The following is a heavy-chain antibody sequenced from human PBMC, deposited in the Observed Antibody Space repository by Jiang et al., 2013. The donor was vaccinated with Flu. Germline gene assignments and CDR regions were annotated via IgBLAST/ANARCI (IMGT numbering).Heavy chain of an antibody. CDR1: GGTFSSYA. CDR2: IIPIFGTA. V-gene: IGHV1-69*06. CDR3: ASRDSGSYYLPAEYFQH. D-gene: IGHD1-26*01. Sequence: GREVKKPGSSVKVSCKASGGTFSSYAISWVRQAPGQGLEWMGGIIPIFGTANYAQKFQGRVTITADKSTSTAYMELSSLRSEDTAVYYCASRDSGSYYLPAEYFQHWGQGTLVTASS. J-gene: IGHJ1*01.